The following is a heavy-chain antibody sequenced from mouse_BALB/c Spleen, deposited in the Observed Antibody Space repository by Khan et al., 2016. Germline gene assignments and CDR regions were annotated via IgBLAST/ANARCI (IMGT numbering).Heavy chain of an antibody. Sequence: EVKLLESGPSLVKPSQTLSLTCSVTVDSITNNYWNWIRKFPGNKLEYMGYISYSGSTYYNPSLKRRISITRDTSKNQYYLQLNSVTTEDTATYYCAKYGRDAMGYWGQGTSVTVSS. CDR2: ISYSGST. CDR1: VDSITNNY. CDR3: AKYGRDAMGY. J-gene: IGHJ4*01. D-gene: IGHD1-1*01. V-gene: IGHV3-8*02.